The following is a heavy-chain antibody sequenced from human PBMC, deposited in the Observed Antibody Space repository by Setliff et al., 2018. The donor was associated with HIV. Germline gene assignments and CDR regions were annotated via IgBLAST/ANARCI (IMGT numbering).Heavy chain of an antibody. V-gene: IGHV4-59*01. CDR3: AAFDYGDYVFDY. D-gene: IGHD4-17*01. CDR2: IHYSGRT. Sequence: SETLSLTCTVSGASITNYYWSWIRQPPEKGLEWIGYIHYSGRTNYNPSLRSRVSISVDTSKNQFSLKLSSVTAADTAVYYCAAFDYGDYVFDYWGQGTLVTVSS. CDR1: GASITNYY. J-gene: IGHJ4*02.